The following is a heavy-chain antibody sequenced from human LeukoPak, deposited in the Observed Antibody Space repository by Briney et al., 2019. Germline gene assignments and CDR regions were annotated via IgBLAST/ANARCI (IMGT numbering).Heavy chain of an antibody. Sequence: GGSLRLSCATSGFTFSIYGMSWVRQAPGKGLEWVSAISDSGGNTYYADSVKGRFTISRDNAKNTLYLQMNSLRAEDTAVYDCARDFMGWLQFREELGGDYWGQGTLVTVSS. CDR3: ARDFMGWLQFREELGGDY. V-gene: IGHV3-23*01. CDR1: GFTFSIYG. CDR2: ISDSGGNT. D-gene: IGHD5-24*01. J-gene: IGHJ4*02.